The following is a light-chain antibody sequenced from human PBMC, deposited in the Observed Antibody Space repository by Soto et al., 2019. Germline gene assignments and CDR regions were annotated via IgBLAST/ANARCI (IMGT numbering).Light chain of an antibody. Sequence: IVMTQSPATLSVSPGERATLSCRASQTIDNKLAWYQQRPGQAPRLLIYGSSIRATGIPARFSCSGSGTEFTLTTSGLQSEDFGVYYCQQYKDWRTFGQGTNVDIK. J-gene: IGKJ1*01. V-gene: IGKV3-15*01. CDR2: GSS. CDR3: QQYKDWRT. CDR1: QTIDNK.